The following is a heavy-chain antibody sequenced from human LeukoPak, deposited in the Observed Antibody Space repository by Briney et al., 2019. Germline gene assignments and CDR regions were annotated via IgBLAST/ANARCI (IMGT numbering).Heavy chain of an antibody. J-gene: IGHJ4*02. CDR2: IYYSGST. CDR3: ARDGEYYYGSGSYMDY. D-gene: IGHD3-10*01. V-gene: IGHV4-39*07. Sequence: SETLSLTCTVSGGSISSSSYYWGWIRQPPGKGLEWIGSIYYSGSTYYNPSLKSRVTISVDTSKNQFSLKLSSVTAADTAVYYCARDGEYYYGSGSYMDYWGQGTLVTVSS. CDR1: GGSISSSSYY.